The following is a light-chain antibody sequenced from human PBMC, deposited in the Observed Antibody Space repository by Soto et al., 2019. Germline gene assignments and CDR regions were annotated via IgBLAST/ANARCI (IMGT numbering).Light chain of an antibody. J-gene: IGLJ1*01. Sequence: QSALTQPASVSGSPGQSITMCCTGTSSDVGSYDFVSWYQQHPGKAPKLLIYEVSNRPSGVSARFSGSKSDNTASLTISGLQAADEADYFCSSYSSSTVRYVFGSGTKLTVL. CDR2: EVS. CDR3: SSYSSSTVRYV. CDR1: SSDVGSYDF. V-gene: IGLV2-14*01.